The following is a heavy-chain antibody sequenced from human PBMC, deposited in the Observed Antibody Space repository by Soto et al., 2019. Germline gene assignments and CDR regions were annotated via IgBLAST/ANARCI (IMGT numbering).Heavy chain of an antibody. D-gene: IGHD2-15*01. CDR3: SRSQGGSSSLDIYYYFYYGMDV. CDR1: GGTFSSYA. V-gene: IGHV1-69*01. Sequence: QVQLVQSGSEVKKPGSSVKVSCKAPGGTFSSYAISWVRQAPGHGLEWMGGVIPIFGTAKYGQKFQGRVTITADECTRTGYMELRSLRSEETAVYYCSRSQGGSSSLDIYYYFYYGMDVWGQGTTVTVSS. CDR2: VIPIFGTA. J-gene: IGHJ6*02.